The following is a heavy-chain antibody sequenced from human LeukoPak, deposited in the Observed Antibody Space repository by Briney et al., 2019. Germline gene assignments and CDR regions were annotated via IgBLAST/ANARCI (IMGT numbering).Heavy chain of an antibody. D-gene: IGHD2-2*01. Sequence: PGGSLRLSCAASGFTFSSYGMHWVRQAPGKRLEWVAFIRYDGSNKYYADSVKGRFTISRDNSKNTLYLQMNSLRAEDTAVYYCAKDRIPPQVVVPLDAFDIWGQGTMVTVSS. CDR1: GFTFSSYG. J-gene: IGHJ3*02. CDR2: IRYDGSNK. V-gene: IGHV3-30*02. CDR3: AKDRIPPQVVVPLDAFDI.